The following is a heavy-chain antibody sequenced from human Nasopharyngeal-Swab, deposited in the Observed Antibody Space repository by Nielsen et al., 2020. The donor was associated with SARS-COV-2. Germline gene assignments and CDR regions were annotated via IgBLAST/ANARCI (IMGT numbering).Heavy chain of an antibody. D-gene: IGHD2-2*03. CDR2: IKQDGSEK. J-gene: IGHJ4*02. Sequence: GGSLRLSCAASGFTFSSYWMSWVRQAPGKGLEWVANIKQDGSEKYYVDSVKGRLTISRDNAKNSLYLQMNSLRAEDTAVYYCARVEGGYCSSTSCFSYYFDYWGQGTLVTVSS. CDR1: GFTFSSYW. V-gene: IGHV3-7*01. CDR3: ARVEGGYCSSTSCFSYYFDY.